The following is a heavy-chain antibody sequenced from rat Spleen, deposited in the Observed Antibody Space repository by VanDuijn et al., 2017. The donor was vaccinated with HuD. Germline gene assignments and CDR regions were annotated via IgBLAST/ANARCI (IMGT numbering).Heavy chain of an antibody. D-gene: IGHD3-4*01. CDR1: GFSLTSYG. Sequence: QVQMKETGPGLVQTTQTLSVTCTVSGFSLTSYGVHWVRQAPGKGLEWMGVIWGDGNTNYNSALKSRLSISRNISKSQVFLKMNSLQTDDTGTYYCTCDNPRVMDAWGQGASVTVSS. CDR2: IWGDGNT. V-gene: IGHV2-77*01. J-gene: IGHJ4*01. CDR3: TCDNPRVMDA.